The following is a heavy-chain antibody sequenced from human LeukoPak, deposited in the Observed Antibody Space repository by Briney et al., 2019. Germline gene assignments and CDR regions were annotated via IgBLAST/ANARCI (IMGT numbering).Heavy chain of an antibody. V-gene: IGHV3-33*01. J-gene: IGHJ4*02. CDR1: GFTFRNYG. CDR2: IWYDGSNN. CDR3: ARGRYGDNSRFDY. D-gene: IGHD4-23*01. Sequence: GRSLRLSCAASGFTFRNYGMHWVRQAPGKGLEWVAVIWYDGSNNYYADSVKGRFTVSRDNSKNTLYLQMNSLRAEDTAVYYCARGRYGDNSRFDYWGQGTLVTVSS.